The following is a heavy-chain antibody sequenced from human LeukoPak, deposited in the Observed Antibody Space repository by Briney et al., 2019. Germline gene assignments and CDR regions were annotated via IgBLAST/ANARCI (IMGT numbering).Heavy chain of an antibody. Sequence: SSETLSLTCTVSGGSISSYYWSWIRQPPGKGLEWIGYIYYSGSTNYNPSLKSRVTISVDTSKNQFSLKLSSVTAADTAVYYCARVHYYGSGSKLGWFDPWGQGTLVTVSS. CDR1: GGSISSYY. CDR3: ARVHYYGSGSKLGWFDP. D-gene: IGHD3-10*01. CDR2: IYYSGST. V-gene: IGHV4-59*08. J-gene: IGHJ5*02.